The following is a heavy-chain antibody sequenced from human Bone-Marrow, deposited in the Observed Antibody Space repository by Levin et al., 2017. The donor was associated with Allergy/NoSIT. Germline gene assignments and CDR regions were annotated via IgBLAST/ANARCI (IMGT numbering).Heavy chain of an antibody. D-gene: IGHD3-10*01. CDR1: GFTLSNFA. CDR3: VVPPGLRGFHV. J-gene: IGHJ3*01. V-gene: IGHV3-64D*06. Sequence: GGSLRLSCSASGFTLSNFAVHWVRQAPGKGLESISGFRSNGGSLYYADSVKGRFTISRDNSKNSLYLQMSSLRVDDTAVYFCVVPPGLRGFHVWGQGTMVNVSS. CDR2: FRSNGGSL.